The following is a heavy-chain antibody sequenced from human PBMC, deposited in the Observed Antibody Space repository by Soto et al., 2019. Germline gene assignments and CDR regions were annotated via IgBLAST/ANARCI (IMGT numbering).Heavy chain of an antibody. CDR2: INWNGGST. J-gene: IGHJ4*02. Sequence: EVQLVESGGGVVRPGGSLRLSCAASGFTFDDYGMSWVRQAPGKGLEWVSGINWNGGSTGYADSVKGRFTISRGNAKNALYLQMNSLRAEDTALYYCARDYGGYCSSTSCYESGDYVGQGTLVTVSS. CDR3: ARDYGGYCSSTSCYESGDY. CDR1: GFTFDDYG. D-gene: IGHD2-2*01. V-gene: IGHV3-20*04.